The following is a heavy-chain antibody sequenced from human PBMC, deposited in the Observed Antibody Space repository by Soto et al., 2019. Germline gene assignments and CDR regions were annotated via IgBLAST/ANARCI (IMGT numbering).Heavy chain of an antibody. CDR3: AKGVIDRGANA. Sequence: PGGSLRLSCAASGFNFRNFPMTWVRQVPGQGLEYVSSITSSGEQTFYADSVKGRFSIPRDNSKGILHLQMNSLRAEDTAIYHCAKGVIDRGANAWGQGTVVTVSS. V-gene: IGHV3-23*01. D-gene: IGHD2-8*01. CDR2: ITSSGEQT. J-gene: IGHJ5*02. CDR1: GFNFRNFP.